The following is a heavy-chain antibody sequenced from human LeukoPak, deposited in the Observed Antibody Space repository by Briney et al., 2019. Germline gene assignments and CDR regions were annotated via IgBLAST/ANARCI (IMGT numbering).Heavy chain of an antibody. CDR3: ARHSSVLPFDY. J-gene: IGHJ4*02. Sequence: SETLSLTCTVSGGSINSYYWSWIRQPPGKGLEWIGYIYYSGSTNYNPSLKSRVTISVDTSKDQFSLKLSSVTAADTAVYYCARHSSVLPFDYWGQGTLVAVSS. V-gene: IGHV4-59*08. CDR1: GGSINSYY. D-gene: IGHD3-10*01. CDR2: IYYSGST.